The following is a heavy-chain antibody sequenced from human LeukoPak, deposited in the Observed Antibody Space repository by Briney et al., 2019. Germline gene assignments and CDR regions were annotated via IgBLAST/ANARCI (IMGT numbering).Heavy chain of an antibody. J-gene: IGHJ4*02. CDR2: ISYDGSNK. Sequence: GGSLRLSCAASGFTVSSNYMSWVRQAPGKGLEWVAVISYDGSNKYYADSVKGRFTISRDNSKNTLYLQMNSLRAEDTAVYYCARALHVDYWGQGTLVTVSS. V-gene: IGHV3-30-3*01. CDR3: ARALHVDY. CDR1: GFTVSSNY.